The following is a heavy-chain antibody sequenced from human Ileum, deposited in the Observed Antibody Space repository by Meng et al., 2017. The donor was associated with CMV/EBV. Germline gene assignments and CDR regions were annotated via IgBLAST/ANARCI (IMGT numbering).Heavy chain of an antibody. CDR2: IYPDGSNK. J-gene: IGHJ6*02. Sequence: GESLKISCAASGFTFSSYAMSWVRQAPGKGLEWGSVIYPDGSNKYYADSVKGRFTISRDNSKNTLYLQMNSLRAEDTAVYYCARAVRPPGGYCSSTSCPPSYYYYGMDVWGQGTTVTVSS. CDR3: ARAVRPPGGYCSSTSCPPSYYYYGMDV. CDR1: GFTFSSYA. D-gene: IGHD2-2*01. V-gene: IGHV3-30-3*01.